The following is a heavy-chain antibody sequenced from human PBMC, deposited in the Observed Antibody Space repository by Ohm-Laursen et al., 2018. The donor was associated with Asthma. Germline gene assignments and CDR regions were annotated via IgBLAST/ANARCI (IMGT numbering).Heavy chain of an antibody. CDR3: AREVGAHYFDY. CDR2: IYYSGST. V-gene: IGHV4-30-4*01. J-gene: IGHJ4*02. Sequence: SETLSLTCAVSGGSISSGDYYWSWIRQPPGKGLEWIGYIYYSGSTYYNPSLKSRVTISVDTSKNQFSLKLSSVTAADTAVYYCAREVGAHYFDYWGQGTLVTVSS. CDR1: GGSISSGDYY. D-gene: IGHD3-16*01.